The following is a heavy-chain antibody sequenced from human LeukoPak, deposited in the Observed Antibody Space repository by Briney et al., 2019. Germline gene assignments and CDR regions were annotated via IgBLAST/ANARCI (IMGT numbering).Heavy chain of an antibody. D-gene: IGHD2-15*01. CDR2: INPNSGDT. CDR3: ARPGYCSGGSCYGSKNYFDY. J-gene: IGHJ4*02. Sequence: ASVKVSCKASGYIFTGYYMHWVRQAPGQGLEWMGWINPNSGDTNYAQKFQGRVTMTRDTSISTAYMELSRLRSDDTAVYYCARPGYCSGGSCYGSKNYFDYWGQGTLVTVSS. V-gene: IGHV1-2*02. CDR1: GYIFTGYY.